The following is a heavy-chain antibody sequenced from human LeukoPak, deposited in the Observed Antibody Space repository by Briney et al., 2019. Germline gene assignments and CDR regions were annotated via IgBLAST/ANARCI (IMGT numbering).Heavy chain of an antibody. CDR3: ARDFSDQGGGY. V-gene: IGHV3-21*01. Sequence: GGSLRLSCAASGFTFSSYSMNWVRQAPGKGLEWVSSISSSSSYIYYADSVKGRLTISRDNAKNSLYLQMNSLRAVDTAVYYCARDFSDQGGGYWGQGTLVTVSS. J-gene: IGHJ4*02. CDR1: GFTFSSYS. CDR2: ISSSSSYI. D-gene: IGHD2/OR15-2a*01.